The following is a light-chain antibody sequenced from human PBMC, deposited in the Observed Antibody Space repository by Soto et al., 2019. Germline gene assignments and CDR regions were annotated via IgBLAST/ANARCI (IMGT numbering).Light chain of an antibody. J-gene: IGLJ1*01. CDR3: ASWDDSLSSYV. Sequence: QSALTQPPSASGTPGQRVTISCSGSSSNLGRNYVDWYQQLPGTAPKVLMSRNYHRPSGVPDRFSGSKSGTSASLAISEFRPEDEGDYYGASWDDSLSSYVFGTGTKVTVL. CDR1: SSNLGRNY. CDR2: RNY. V-gene: IGLV1-47*01.